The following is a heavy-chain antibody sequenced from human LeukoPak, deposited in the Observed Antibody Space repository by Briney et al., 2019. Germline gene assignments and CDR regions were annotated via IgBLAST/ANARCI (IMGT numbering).Heavy chain of an antibody. Sequence: GGSLRLSCAASGFTFSGLSMNWVRQAPGKGLEWVSYISSSSSTIYYADSVKGRFTISRDNSKNTLYLQMNSLRAEDTAVYYCAKDSGAQYSSSTFFDYWGQGTLVTVSS. J-gene: IGHJ4*02. CDR3: AKDSGAQYSSSTFFDY. CDR2: ISSSSSTI. CDR1: GFTFSGLS. D-gene: IGHD6-13*01. V-gene: IGHV3-48*01.